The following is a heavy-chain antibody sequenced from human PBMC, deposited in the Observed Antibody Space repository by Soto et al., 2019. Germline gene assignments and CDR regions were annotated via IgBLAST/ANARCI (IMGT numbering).Heavy chain of an antibody. CDR2: ISSISSTI. V-gene: IGHV3-48*02. CDR3: ARPEYSSSSYGMDV. J-gene: IGHJ6*02. CDR1: GFTFSSYS. Sequence: GGSLRLSCAASGFTFSSYSMNWVRQAPGKGLEWFSYISSISSTIYYADSVKGRFTISRDNAKNSLYLQMNSLRDEDTAVYYCARPEYSSSSYGMDVWGQGTTVTVSS. D-gene: IGHD6-6*01.